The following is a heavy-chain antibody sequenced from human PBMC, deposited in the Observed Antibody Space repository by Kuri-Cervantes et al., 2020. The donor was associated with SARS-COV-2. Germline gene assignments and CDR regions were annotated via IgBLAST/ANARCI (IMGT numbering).Heavy chain of an antibody. CDR3: AREEGGELGEAFDY. CDR2: IDSSSYYI. D-gene: IGHD7-27*01. Sequence: GGSLRLSCAASGFTFSSHSMNWIRQAPGKGLEWVASIDSSSYYIYHADSVKGRLTISRDNAKTSLYLQMNSLKPEDTAVYYCAREEGGELGEAFDYWGQGALVTVSS. V-gene: IGHV3-21*01. CDR1: GFTFSSHS. J-gene: IGHJ4*02.